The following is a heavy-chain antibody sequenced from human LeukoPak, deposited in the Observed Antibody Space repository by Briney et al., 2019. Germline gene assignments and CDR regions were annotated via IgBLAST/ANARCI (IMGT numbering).Heavy chain of an antibody. V-gene: IGHV3-21*01. Sequence: GGSLRLSCAASGFTFSSYSMNWVRQAPGKGLEWVSSISSSSSYIYYADSVKGRFTISRDNAKNSLYLQMNSLRDEDTAVYYCARGAAGFHYFDYWGQGTLVTVSS. J-gene: IGHJ4*02. CDR1: GFTFSSYS. CDR3: ARGAAGFHYFDY. D-gene: IGHD6-13*01. CDR2: ISSSSSYI.